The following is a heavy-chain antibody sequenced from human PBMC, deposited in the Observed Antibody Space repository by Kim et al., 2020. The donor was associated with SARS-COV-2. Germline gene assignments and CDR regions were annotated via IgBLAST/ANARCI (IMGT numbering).Heavy chain of an antibody. CDR2: INTNTGNP. D-gene: IGHD3-22*01. Sequence: ASVKVSCKASGYTFTSYAMNWVRQAPGQGLEWMGWINTNTGNPTYAQGFTGRFVFSLDTSVSTAYLQISSLKAEDTAVYYCARDRSTYYYDSSGVFVYYMDVWGKGTTVTVSS. V-gene: IGHV7-4-1*02. J-gene: IGHJ6*03. CDR3: ARDRSTYYYDSSGVFVYYMDV. CDR1: GYTFTSYA.